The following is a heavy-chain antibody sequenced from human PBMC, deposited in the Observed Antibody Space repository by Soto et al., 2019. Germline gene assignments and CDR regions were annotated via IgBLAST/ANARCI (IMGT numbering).Heavy chain of an antibody. CDR1: GASITINY. CDR2: IYHSGST. V-gene: IGHV4-59*12. Sequence: SETLSLNCTVSGASITINYWSWIRQPPGKGLEWIGSIYHSGSTNYNPSLKSRVTMSVDTSKNQFSLKLSSVTAADTAVYYCARSGSSHRVWFDPWGQGTLVTVSS. D-gene: IGHD1-26*01. J-gene: IGHJ5*02. CDR3: ARSGSSHRVWFDP.